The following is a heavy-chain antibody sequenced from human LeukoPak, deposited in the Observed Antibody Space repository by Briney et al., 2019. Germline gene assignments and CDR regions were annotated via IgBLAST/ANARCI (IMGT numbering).Heavy chain of an antibody. D-gene: IGHD6-13*01. CDR1: GYTFTSYA. Sequence: ASVKVSCKASGYTFTSYAMNWVRQAPGQGLEWMGWINTNTGNPTYAQGFTGRFVFSLDTPVSTAYLQISSLKAEDTAVYYCALIAAAGYYYYYMDVWGKGTTVTVSS. CDR2: INTNTGNP. CDR3: ALIAAAGYYYYYMDV. J-gene: IGHJ6*03. V-gene: IGHV7-4-1*02.